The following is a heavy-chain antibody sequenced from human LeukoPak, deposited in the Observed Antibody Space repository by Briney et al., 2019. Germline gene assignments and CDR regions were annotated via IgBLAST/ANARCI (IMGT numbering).Heavy chain of an antibody. V-gene: IGHV4-59*01. CDR2: VYYSGST. J-gene: IGHJ4*02. D-gene: IGHD6-19*01. CDR3: ARGPNRYSSGWYYFDS. Sequence: PSETLSLTCTVSGGSLTNYYWSWIRQPPGKGLEWIGYVYYSGSTKYNPSLESRFTTSIDTSKSQFSLKVNSVTTADTAVYYCARGPNRYSSGWYYFDSWGQGTLVTVFS. CDR1: GGSLTNYY.